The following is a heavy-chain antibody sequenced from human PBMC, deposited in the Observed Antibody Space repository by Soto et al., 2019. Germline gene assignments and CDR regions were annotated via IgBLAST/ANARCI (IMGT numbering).Heavy chain of an antibody. CDR3: ARYMYRSDYFVKWFEP. CDR1: GFSFSSYA. D-gene: IGHD6-19*01. Sequence: QVRLVESGGGVVQPGRSLRLSCTASGFSFSSYAMYWFRQPPGKGLEWVAVISHDGINKHYADSVKGRVTVSRDNSNHSLDLQLNSLRGADTAMYYCARYMYRSDYFVKWFEPLGQGTLVTVSS. J-gene: IGHJ5*02. V-gene: IGHV3-30-3*01. CDR2: ISHDGINK.